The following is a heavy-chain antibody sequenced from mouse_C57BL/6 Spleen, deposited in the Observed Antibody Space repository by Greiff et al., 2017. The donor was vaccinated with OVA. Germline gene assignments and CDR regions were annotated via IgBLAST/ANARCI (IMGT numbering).Heavy chain of an antibody. V-gene: IGHV1-82*01. CDR1: GYAFSSSW. Sequence: VQLQQSGPELVKPGASVKISCKASGYAFSSSWMNWVKQRPGKGLEWIGRIYPGDGDTNYNGKFKGKATLTADKSSSTAYMQLSSLTSEDSAVYFCARERAKLGNFDYWGQGTTLTVSS. J-gene: IGHJ2*01. D-gene: IGHD4-1*01. CDR3: ARERAKLGNFDY. CDR2: IYPGDGDT.